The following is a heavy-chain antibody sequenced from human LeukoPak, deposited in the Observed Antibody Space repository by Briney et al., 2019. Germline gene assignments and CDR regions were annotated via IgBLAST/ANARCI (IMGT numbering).Heavy chain of an antibody. CDR2: IYYSGST. V-gene: IGHV4-59*01. D-gene: IGHD3-22*01. CDR3: ARERDYYDIRQFYYYYYMDV. CDR1: GGSISRYY. Sequence: SXXLSLTCTVSGGSISRYYWSWIRQPPGKGMEWVGYIYYSGSTNYNPSLKRRVTISVDKYKKKSSLKRRYIDAADTAVYYCARERDYYDIRQFYYYYYMDVWGKGTTVTVSS. J-gene: IGHJ6*03.